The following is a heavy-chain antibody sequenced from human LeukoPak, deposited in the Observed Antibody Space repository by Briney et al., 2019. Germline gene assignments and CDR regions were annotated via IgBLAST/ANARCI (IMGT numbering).Heavy chain of an antibody. V-gene: IGHV3-48*01. CDR2: ISSSSSTI. CDR1: GFTFSSYS. D-gene: IGHD1-20*01. CDR3: ARDWITGCFDY. Sequence: GGSLRLSCAASGFTFSSYSMNWVRQAPGKGLEWVSYISSSSSTIYYADSVKGRFTISRDNAKNSLYLQMNSLRAEDTAVYYCARDWITGCFDYWGQGTLVTVSS. J-gene: IGHJ4*02.